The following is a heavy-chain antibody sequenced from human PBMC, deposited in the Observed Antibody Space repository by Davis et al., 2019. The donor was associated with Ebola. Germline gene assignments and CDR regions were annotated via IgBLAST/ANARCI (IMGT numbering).Heavy chain of an antibody. CDR2: IFYTGSA. V-gene: IGHV4-59*03. Sequence: PSETLSPTSTVTGVFISSHFWSWIRQPPGKRLEWFGSIFYTGSAYYNSSLASRATISVDTSKNQFSLKLTSVTAADTAMYYCAERGGSVWGQGTLVTVSS. CDR1: GVFISSHF. J-gene: IGHJ4*02. D-gene: IGHD3-16*01. CDR3: AERGGSV.